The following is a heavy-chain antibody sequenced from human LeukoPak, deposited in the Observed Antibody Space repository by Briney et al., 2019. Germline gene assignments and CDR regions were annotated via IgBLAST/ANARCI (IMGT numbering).Heavy chain of an antibody. CDR1: GFTFSGYS. V-gene: IGHV3-48*01. CDR3: ARALGGAFDI. D-gene: IGHD3-16*01. J-gene: IGHJ3*02. Sequence: GGSLKLSCAASGFTFSGYSVSWVRQAPGKGLEWVSYISSSSNTIYDADSVKGRFTISRDNAKNSLYLQINSLRAEDTAVYYCARALGGAFDIWGQGTMVTVSS. CDR2: ISSSSNTI.